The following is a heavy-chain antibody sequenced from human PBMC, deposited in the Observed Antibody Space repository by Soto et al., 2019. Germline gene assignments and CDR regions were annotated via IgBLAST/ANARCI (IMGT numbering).Heavy chain of an antibody. CDR3: AREIVTAGGNNYFDP. D-gene: IGHD2-21*02. Sequence: SESLALACGACGDTVSISHWSSWVRQSPGRGLEWIGNVYHTGDTNFNPSLQSRVTFSVDKSNNQFSLRLTSVTAADTAVYFCAREIVTAGGNNYFDPWGPGTLVTVSS. CDR2: VYHTGDT. CDR1: GDTVSISHW. J-gene: IGHJ5*02. V-gene: IGHV4-4*02.